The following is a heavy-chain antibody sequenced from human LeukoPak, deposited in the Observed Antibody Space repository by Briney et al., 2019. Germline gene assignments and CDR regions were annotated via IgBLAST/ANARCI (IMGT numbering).Heavy chain of an antibody. CDR2: INGDGSIT. J-gene: IGHJ4*02. V-gene: IGHV3-74*01. D-gene: IGHD3-3*01. Sequence: PGGSLRLSCAASGFTFSTYWMHWVRQAPGKGLVWVSRINGDGSITTYADSVKGRFTISRDNSKNTLYLQMNSLRAEDTAVYYCAKLTYYDFWSGYLDYWGQGTLVTVSS. CDR3: AKLTYYDFWSGYLDY. CDR1: GFTFSTYW.